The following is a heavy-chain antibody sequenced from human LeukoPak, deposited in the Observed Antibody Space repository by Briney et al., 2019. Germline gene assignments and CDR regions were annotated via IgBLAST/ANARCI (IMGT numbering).Heavy chain of an antibody. CDR1: GFAFRNYT. CDR2: LISSGDTT. Sequence: GGSLRLSCAASGFAFRNYTMSWVRQAPGKGLEWVSSLISSGDTTYYADSVKGRFTISRDNSKNTVHLQMDSLRAEDSAVYYCAKNAGYSYGLYYFDYWGQGTLVTVSS. J-gene: IGHJ4*02. CDR3: AKNAGYSYGLYYFDY. D-gene: IGHD5-18*01. V-gene: IGHV3-23*01.